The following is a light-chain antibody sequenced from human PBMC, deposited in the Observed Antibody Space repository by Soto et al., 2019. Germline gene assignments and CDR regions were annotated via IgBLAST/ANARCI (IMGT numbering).Light chain of an antibody. V-gene: IGKV4-1*01. Sequence: DIVMTQSPDSLAVSLGERATINCKSSQSVIHSSNNKSYLAWYQQKPGQPPELLLYWASARESGVPDRFSGSGSGTEFTLTISSLQPDEFATYYCQHYNSYSQTFGQGTKVEIK. J-gene: IGKJ1*01. CDR1: QSVIHSSNNKSY. CDR3: QHYNSYSQT. CDR2: WAS.